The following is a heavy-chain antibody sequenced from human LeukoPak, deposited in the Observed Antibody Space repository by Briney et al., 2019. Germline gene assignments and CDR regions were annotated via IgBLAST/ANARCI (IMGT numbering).Heavy chain of an antibody. CDR2: INQDGSEE. D-gene: IGHD1-26*01. CDR1: RFSFSSYW. Sequence: PGGSLRLSYAASRFSFSSYWMSWVRQPPGKGLEWVANINQDGSEENYVDSAKGRFTMSRDGAKNSLYLQMNSLRAEDTAVYYCAIAVGWELAYWGQGTLVTVSS. CDR3: AIAVGWELAY. V-gene: IGHV3-7*01. J-gene: IGHJ4*02.